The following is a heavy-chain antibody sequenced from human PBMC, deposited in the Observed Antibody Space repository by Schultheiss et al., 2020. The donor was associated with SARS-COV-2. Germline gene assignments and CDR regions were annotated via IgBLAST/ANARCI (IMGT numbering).Heavy chain of an antibody. D-gene: IGHD6-13*01. J-gene: IGHJ4*02. V-gene: IGHV4-39*01. CDR2: IYYSGST. CDR1: GVSISSSSYY. Sequence: SQTLSLTCTVSGVSISSSSYYWGWIRQPPGKGLEWIGSIYYSGSTYYNPSLKSRVTISVDTSKNQFSLKLSSVTAADTAVYYCARHDGAAAGVDYWGQGTLVTVSS. CDR3: ARHDGAAAGVDY.